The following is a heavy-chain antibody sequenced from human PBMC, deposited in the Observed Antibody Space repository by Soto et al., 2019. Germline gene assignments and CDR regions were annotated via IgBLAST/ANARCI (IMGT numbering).Heavy chain of an antibody. CDR2: VNDRGLTT. J-gene: IGHJ4*02. V-gene: IGHV3-23*01. D-gene: IGHD1-26*01. CDR1: GFPFTTNP. CDR3: AKMGGGIRLNYFDY. Sequence: PGGSLKFSCEASGFPFTTNPLTWAPQAPGKVLEWVSSVNDRGLTTYYADSVKGRFTISRDNSKNTLYLQMNSLRAEDTAVYYCAKMGGGIRLNYFDYWGQGALVTVSS.